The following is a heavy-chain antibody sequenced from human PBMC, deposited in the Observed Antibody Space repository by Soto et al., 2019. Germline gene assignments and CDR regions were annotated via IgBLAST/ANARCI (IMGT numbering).Heavy chain of an antibody. CDR1: GYSISSGYY. CDR3: ARVIGTTLGWFDP. V-gene: IGHV4-38-2*01. J-gene: IGHJ5*02. CDR2: IYHSGST. D-gene: IGHD1-7*01. Sequence: PSETLSLTCAVSGYSISSGYYWGWIRQPPGKGLEWIGSIYHSGSTYYNPSLKSRVTISVDTSKNQFSLKLSSVTAADTAVYYCARVIGTTLGWFDPWGQGTLVTVSS.